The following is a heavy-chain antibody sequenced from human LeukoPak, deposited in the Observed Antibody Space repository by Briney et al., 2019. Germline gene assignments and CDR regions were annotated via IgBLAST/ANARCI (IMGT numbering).Heavy chain of an antibody. CDR1: GYTFTSYY. CDR3: ARSGAPRNNFGDYRGDY. CDR2: INPSGGST. J-gene: IGHJ4*02. D-gene: IGHD4-17*01. Sequence: ASVKVSCKASGYTFTSYYMHWVRQAPGQGLEWMGIINPSGGSTTYAQKFQGRVTMTRDTSTSTVYMEPSSLRSEDTAVYYCARSGAPRNNFGDYRGDYWGQGTLVTVSS. V-gene: IGHV1-46*01.